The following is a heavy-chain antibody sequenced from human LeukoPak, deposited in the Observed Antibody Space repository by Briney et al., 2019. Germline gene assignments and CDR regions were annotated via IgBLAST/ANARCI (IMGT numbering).Heavy chain of an antibody. CDR3: ARAYCSGGSCYWDYYYYYMDV. CDR2: IYHSGST. J-gene: IGHJ6*03. CDR1: GYSISSGYY. Sequence: PSETPSLTCTVSGYSISSGYYWGWIRQPPGKGLEWIGSIYHSGSTYYNPSLKSRVTISVDTSKNQFSLKLSSVTAADTAVYYCARAYCSGGSCYWDYYYYYMDVWGKGTTVTVSS. D-gene: IGHD2-15*01. V-gene: IGHV4-38-2*02.